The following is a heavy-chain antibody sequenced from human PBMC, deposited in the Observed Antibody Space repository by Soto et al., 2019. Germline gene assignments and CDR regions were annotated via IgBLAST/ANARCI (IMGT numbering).Heavy chain of an antibody. CDR2: IYYRGST. CDR3: ARDPARGGGSYLGYFDY. D-gene: IGHD1-26*01. J-gene: IGHJ4*02. CDR1: GGSIRSGDNY. V-gene: IGHV4-30-4*01. Sequence: SETLSLTCTVSGGSIRSGDNYWSWIRQTPGKGLEWIGYIYYRGSTYYNQSLKSRVTISVDTSMNQFSLTLTPVTAADTAVYYCARDPARGGGSYLGYFDYWGQGTPVTVS.